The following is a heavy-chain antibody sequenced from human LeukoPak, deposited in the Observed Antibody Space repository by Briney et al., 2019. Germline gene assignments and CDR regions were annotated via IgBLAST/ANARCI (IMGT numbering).Heavy chain of an antibody. Sequence: GGSLRLSCAASGFTFSSYAMSWVRQAPGKGLVWVSRIRSDGSDTRYADSVKGRFTISRDNSKNTLYLQMNSLRAEDTAVYYCAKGSTRVVVAAPSFYWGQGTLVTVSS. D-gene: IGHD2-15*01. J-gene: IGHJ4*02. CDR2: IRSDGSDT. CDR1: GFTFSSYA. CDR3: AKGSTRVVVAAPSFY. V-gene: IGHV3-23*01.